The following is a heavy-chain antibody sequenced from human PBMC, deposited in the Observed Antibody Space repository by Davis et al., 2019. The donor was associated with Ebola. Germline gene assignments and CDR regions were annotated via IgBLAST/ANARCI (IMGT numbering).Heavy chain of an antibody. V-gene: IGHV4-39*07. Sequence: WIRQPPGKGLEWIGSIYYSGSTYYNPSLKSRVTISVDTSKNQFSLKLSSVTAADTAVYYCARVRRKYYYGMDVWGQGTTVTVSS. CDR3: ARVRRKYYYGMDV. CDR2: IYYSGST. J-gene: IGHJ6*02.